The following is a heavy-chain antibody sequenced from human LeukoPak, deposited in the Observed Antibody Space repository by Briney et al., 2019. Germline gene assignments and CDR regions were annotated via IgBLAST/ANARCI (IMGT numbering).Heavy chain of an antibody. CDR3: ASDRAEYFHRAGPLDY. V-gene: IGHV3-7*01. Sequence: PGGSLRLSCAASGFTFNSYWMGWVRQAPGKGLEWVANIKEDGSEKYYLDSVKGRFTISRDNAKNSLYLQMNSLRDEDTAVYYCASDRAEYFHRAGPLDYWGQGTLVTVSS. CDR1: GFTFNSYW. D-gene: IGHD2/OR15-2a*01. J-gene: IGHJ4*02. CDR2: IKEDGSEK.